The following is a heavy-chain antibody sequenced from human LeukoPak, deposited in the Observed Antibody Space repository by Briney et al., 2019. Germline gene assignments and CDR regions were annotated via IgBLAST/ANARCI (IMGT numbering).Heavy chain of an antibody. CDR1: GGTFRSYA. CDR3: ARDLYSSGWWEDNWFDP. Sequence: SVKVSCKASGGTFRSYAISWVRQAPGQGLEWMGGIIPIFGTANYAQKFQGRVTITTDESTSTAYMELSSLRSEDTAVYYCARDLYSSGWWEDNWFDPWGQGTLVTVSS. J-gene: IGHJ5*02. V-gene: IGHV1-69*05. CDR2: IIPIFGTA. D-gene: IGHD6-19*01.